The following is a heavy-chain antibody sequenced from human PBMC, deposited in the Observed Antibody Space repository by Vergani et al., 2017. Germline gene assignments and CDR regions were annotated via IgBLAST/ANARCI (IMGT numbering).Heavy chain of an antibody. D-gene: IGHD3-10*01. CDR3: ARQRYYYGSGSYFFDY. CDR1: GGSISSSSYY. V-gene: IGHV4-39*01. Sequence: QLQLQESGPGLVKPSETLSLTCTVSGGSISSSSYYWGWLRQPPGKGLEWIGSIYYSGSTYYNPSLKSRVTISVDTSKNQFSLKLGSVTAADTAVYYCARQRYYYGSGSYFFDYWGQGTLVTVSS. CDR2: IYYSGST. J-gene: IGHJ4*02.